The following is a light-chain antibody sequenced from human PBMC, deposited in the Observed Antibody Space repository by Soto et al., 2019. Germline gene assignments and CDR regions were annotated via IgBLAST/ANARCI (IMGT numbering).Light chain of an antibody. CDR1: QGISSY. CDR2: AAS. J-gene: IGKJ5*01. Sequence: IQFTQSPSSLSASVGDRVTITCRASQGISSYLAWYQQNPGKAPKLLIYAASTLQSGVPSRVSGSGSGTDFTRTISSLQPEDVPTYSCPQLNRYTITFCQGTRLEIK. V-gene: IGKV1-9*01. CDR3: PQLNRYTIT.